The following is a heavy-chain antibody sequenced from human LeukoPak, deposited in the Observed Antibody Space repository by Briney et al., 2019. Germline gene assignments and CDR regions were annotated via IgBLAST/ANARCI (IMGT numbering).Heavy chain of an antibody. CDR1: GFTVSSNY. CDR3: AKVAVAGTSHDAFDI. D-gene: IGHD6-19*01. V-gene: IGHV3-53*01. Sequence: GGSLRLSCAASGFTVSSNYMSWVRQAPGKGLEWVSVIYSGGSTYYADSVKGRFTISRDNSKNTLYLQMNSLRAEDTAVYYCAKVAVAGTSHDAFDIWGQGTMVTVSS. CDR2: IYSGGST. J-gene: IGHJ3*02.